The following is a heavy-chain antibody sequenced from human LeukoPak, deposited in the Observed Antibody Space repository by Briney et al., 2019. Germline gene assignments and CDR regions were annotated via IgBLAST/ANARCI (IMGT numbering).Heavy chain of an antibody. Sequence: SVKVSCKASGGTFSSYAISWVRQAPGQGLEWMGGIIPIFGTANYAQKFQGRVTITTDESTSTAYMELSSLRSEDTAVYYCARVLRGNNWFDPWGQGTLVTVSS. CDR3: ARVLRGNNWFDP. CDR1: GGTFSSYA. CDR2: IIPIFGTA. J-gene: IGHJ5*02. D-gene: IGHD3-10*01. V-gene: IGHV1-69*05.